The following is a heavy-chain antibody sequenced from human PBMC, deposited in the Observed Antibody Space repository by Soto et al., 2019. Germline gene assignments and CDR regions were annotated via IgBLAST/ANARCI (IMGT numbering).Heavy chain of an antibody. D-gene: IGHD3-10*01. Sequence: SETLSLTCTVSGGSISSYYWSWIRQPPGKGLEWIGYIYYSGSTNYNPSLKSRVAISVDRSKSQFSLNLSSVTAADTAIYFCARVPVRKYYRAGSYQNYYFGMDVWGQGTTVTVSS. CDR1: GGSISSYY. CDR3: ARVPVRKYYRAGSYQNYYFGMDV. J-gene: IGHJ6*02. V-gene: IGHV4-59*12. CDR2: IYYSGST.